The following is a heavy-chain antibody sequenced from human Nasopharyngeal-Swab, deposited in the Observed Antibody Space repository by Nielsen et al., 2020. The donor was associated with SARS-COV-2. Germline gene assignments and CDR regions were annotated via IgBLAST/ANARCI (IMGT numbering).Heavy chain of an antibody. CDR2: ISSSSSYI. D-gene: IGHD3-3*01. CDR1: GFTFSSYS. J-gene: IGHJ6*02. Sequence: GESLKISCAASGFTFSSYSMYWVRQAPGKGLEWVSSISSSSSYIYYADSVKGRFTISRDNAKNSLYLQMNSLRAEDTAVYYCARGVEVGVPYYYYGMDVWGQGTTVTVSS. V-gene: IGHV3-21*01. CDR3: ARGVEVGVPYYYYGMDV.